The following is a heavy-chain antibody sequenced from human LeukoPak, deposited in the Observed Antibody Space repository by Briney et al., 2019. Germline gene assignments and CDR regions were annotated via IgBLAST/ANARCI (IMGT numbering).Heavy chain of an antibody. CDR1: GYIFTDYY. Sequence: ASVKVSCKASGYIFTDYYMHWVRQAPGQGLEWMGWINPNSGGTNYAQNFQGRVTMTRDTSISTAYMELSRLRSDDTAVYYCARDTPDCSGGSCYSGRDYWGQGTLVTVSS. V-gene: IGHV1-2*02. CDR2: INPNSGGT. D-gene: IGHD2-15*01. J-gene: IGHJ4*02. CDR3: ARDTPDCSGGSCYSGRDY.